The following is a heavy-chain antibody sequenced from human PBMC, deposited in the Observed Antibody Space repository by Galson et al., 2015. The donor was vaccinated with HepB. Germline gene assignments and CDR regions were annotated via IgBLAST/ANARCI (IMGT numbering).Heavy chain of an antibody. Sequence: SCKASGGTFSSHTINWVRQAPGQGLEWMGGIIPMFGSGNYAQKFQGRVTITADESKSTIYMELSSLRSEDTAVYYCVRQHDTSGYYAYWGQGTLVTVSS. J-gene: IGHJ4*02. CDR1: GGTFSSHT. V-gene: IGHV1-69*01. D-gene: IGHD3-22*01. CDR2: IIPMFGSG. CDR3: VRQHDTSGYYAY.